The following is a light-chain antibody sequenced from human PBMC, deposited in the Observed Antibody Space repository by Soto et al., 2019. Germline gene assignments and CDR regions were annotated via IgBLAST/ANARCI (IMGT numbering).Light chain of an antibody. CDR1: ESLLHSNGYIY. V-gene: IGKV2-28*01. J-gene: IGKJ5*01. Sequence: TVVTQSVLDVRVSAGEATSIACRCSESLLHSNGYIYLDWFLQKPGQSPQLLIYLGSNRASGVPARFSGSGSGKDFTLKISSVEAEDVGVYYCMQALQTPITFGQGTRLEIK. CDR3: MQALQTPIT. CDR2: LGS.